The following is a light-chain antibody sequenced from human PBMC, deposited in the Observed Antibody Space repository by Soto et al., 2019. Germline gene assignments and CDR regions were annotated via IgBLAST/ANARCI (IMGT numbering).Light chain of an antibody. CDR2: TSS. Sequence: DIQMTQSPASLSASVGDRVTISCRASQSIGRNLNWYQQKPGKAPTLLMFTSSNLQSGVPSRFSGSGSGTDFILPISSLQPEDFATYYCQQSYSTPPTFGQGTKVDI. CDR1: QSIGRN. V-gene: IGKV1-39*01. J-gene: IGKJ1*01. CDR3: QQSYSTPPT.